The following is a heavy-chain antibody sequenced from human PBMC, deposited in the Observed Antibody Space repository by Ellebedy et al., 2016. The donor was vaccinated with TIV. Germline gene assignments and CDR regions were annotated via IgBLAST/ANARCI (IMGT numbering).Heavy chain of an antibody. CDR3: ARRRNTAPNPSNWFDP. J-gene: IGHJ5*02. V-gene: IGHV4-34*01. CDR2: INHSGST. Sequence: MPSETLSLTCAVYGGSFSGYYWSWIRQPPGKGLEWIGEINHSGSTNYNPSLKSRVTISVDTSKNQFSLKLSSVTAADTAVYYCARRRNTAPNPSNWFDPWGQGTLVTVSS. CDR1: GGSFSGYY. D-gene: IGHD5-18*01.